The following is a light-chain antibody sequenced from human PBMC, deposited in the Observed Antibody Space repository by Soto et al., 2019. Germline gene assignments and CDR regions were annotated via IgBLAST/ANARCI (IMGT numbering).Light chain of an antibody. CDR3: SSYTSTSTWV. CDR1: SSDIGGYNY. J-gene: IGLJ3*02. CDR2: EGI. V-gene: IGLV2-14*01. Sequence: QSALTQPASVSGSPGQSITISCTGTSSDIGGYNYVSWFQQHPGKAPKLMIYEGINRPSGVSNRFSGSKSGNTASLTISGLQAEDEADYYCSSYTSTSTWVFGGGTKVTVL.